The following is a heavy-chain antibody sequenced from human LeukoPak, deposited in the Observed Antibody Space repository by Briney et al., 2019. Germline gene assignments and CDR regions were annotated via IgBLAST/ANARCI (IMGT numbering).Heavy chain of an antibody. Sequence: ASVKVSCKASGYTFTGYYMHWVRQAPGQGPEWMGWINPNSGGTNYAQKFQGRVTMTRDTSISTAYMELSRLRSDDTAVYYCARSTLREVGYFDYWGQGTLVTVSS. CDR3: ARSTLREVGYFDY. V-gene: IGHV1-2*02. D-gene: IGHD5-12*01. CDR2: INPNSGGT. CDR1: GYTFTGYY. J-gene: IGHJ4*02.